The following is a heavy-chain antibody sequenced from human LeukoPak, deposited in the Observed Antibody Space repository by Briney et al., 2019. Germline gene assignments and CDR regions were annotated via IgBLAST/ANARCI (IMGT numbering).Heavy chain of an antibody. CDR2: MNPNSGIT. J-gene: IGHJ4*02. D-gene: IGHD1-14*01. CDR1: GYTFTGYD. V-gene: IGHV1-8*01. Sequence: ASVKVSCKASGYTFTGYDINWVRQATGQGPEWLGWMNPNSGITGYALKFQGRVTMTRDTSIRTAYMELSSLRFEDTAVYFCARGITEGVDYWGQGTLVTVSS. CDR3: ARGITEGVDY.